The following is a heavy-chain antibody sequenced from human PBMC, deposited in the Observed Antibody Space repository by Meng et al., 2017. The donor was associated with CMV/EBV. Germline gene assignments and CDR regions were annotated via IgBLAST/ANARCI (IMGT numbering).Heavy chain of an antibody. CDR3: ARGRTTVPHDAFDI. Sequence: ASGYTFTTYAINWVRQAPGQGLEWMGWISPYNGDTNSAQGLQGRVTMTTDTSTSTAYMELRSLRSDDTAVYFCARGRTTVPHDAFDIWGQGTMVTVSS. D-gene: IGHD4-11*01. V-gene: IGHV1-18*01. J-gene: IGHJ3*02. CDR1: GYTFTTYA. CDR2: ISPYNGDT.